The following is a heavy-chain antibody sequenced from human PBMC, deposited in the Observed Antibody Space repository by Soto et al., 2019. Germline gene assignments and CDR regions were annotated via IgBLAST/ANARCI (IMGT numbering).Heavy chain of an antibody. V-gene: IGHV3-30*04. CDR1: GFSISRSA. CDR2: IAYDGSNR. Sequence: QVQLVESGGGVVQPGRSLRLSCAASGFSISRSAMHWVRQTPGKGLEWVAVIAYDGSNRWYADSAKGRFTISRDNSKNTVYLEMSSLRCQDTAVYYCARELQAGTDNVNWFAPWGQGTLVTVSS. J-gene: IGHJ5*02. CDR3: ARELQAGTDNVNWFAP. D-gene: IGHD1-1*01.